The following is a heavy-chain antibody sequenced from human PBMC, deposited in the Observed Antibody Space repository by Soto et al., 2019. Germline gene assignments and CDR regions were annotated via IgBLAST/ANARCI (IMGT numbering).Heavy chain of an antibody. CDR1: GFTFSSYS. CDR3: TRENAEGYNYRDFDY. CDR2: ISSSSSNI. D-gene: IGHD5-18*01. V-gene: IGHV3-48*02. J-gene: IGHJ4*02. Sequence: EVQLVESRGGLVQPGGSLRLSCAASGFTFSSYSMNWVRQAPGKGLEWVSYISSSSSNIYYVDSVKGRFTISRDNAKNSVNLQMNSLRDEDTAVYYCTRENAEGYNYRDFDYWGLGTLVTVSS.